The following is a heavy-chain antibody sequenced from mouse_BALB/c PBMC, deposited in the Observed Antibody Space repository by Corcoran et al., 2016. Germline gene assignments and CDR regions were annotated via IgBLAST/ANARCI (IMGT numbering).Heavy chain of an antibody. CDR2: INPNNGGT. CDR1: GYTFTEYT. J-gene: IGHJ4*01. D-gene: IGHD2-4*01. CDR3: AMITYYAMDY. V-gene: IGHV1-18*01. Sequence: EALLQQSGAVLVKPGAAVKISCKTSGYTFTEYTKHWVKQSHGKSIEWIGGINPNNGGTSYNQKFKGKATLTVDKSSSTAYMELRSLTSEDSAVYYCAMITYYAMDYWGQGTSVTVSS.